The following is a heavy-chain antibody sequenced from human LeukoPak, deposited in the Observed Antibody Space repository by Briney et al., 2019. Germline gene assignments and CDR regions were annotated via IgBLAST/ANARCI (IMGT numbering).Heavy chain of an antibody. J-gene: IGHJ5*02. CDR1: GYTFTRYY. D-gene: IGHD3-16*01. CDR3: ARSLLEVMMGKLGFDP. Sequence: ASVKVSCKASGYTFTRYYMHWVRQAPGQGLEWMGIINPSGGSTSYAQKFQGRVTMTRDTSTSTVYMELSSLRSEDTAVYYCARSLLEVMMGKLGFDPWGQGTLVTVSS. CDR2: INPSGGST. V-gene: IGHV1-46*01.